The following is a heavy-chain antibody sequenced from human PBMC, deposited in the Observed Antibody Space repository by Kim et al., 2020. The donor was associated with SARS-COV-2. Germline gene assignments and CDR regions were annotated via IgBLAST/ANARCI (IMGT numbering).Heavy chain of an antibody. CDR3: ARQALGSSGWYLGLLGNDY. CDR2: IYYSGST. CDR1: GGSISSSSYY. J-gene: IGHJ4*02. D-gene: IGHD6-19*01. Sequence: SETLSLTCTVSGGSISSSSYYWGWIRQPPGKGLEWIGSIYYSGSTYYNPSLKSRVTISVDTSKNQFSLKLSSVTAADTAVYYCARQALGSSGWYLGLLGNDYWGQGTLVTVSS. V-gene: IGHV4-39*01.